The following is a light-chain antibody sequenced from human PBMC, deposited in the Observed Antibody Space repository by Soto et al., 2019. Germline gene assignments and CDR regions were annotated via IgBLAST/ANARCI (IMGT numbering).Light chain of an antibody. V-gene: IGLV1-40*01. J-gene: IGLJ3*02. Sequence: QSVLTQPPSVSGAPGQRVTISCTGSSSNIGALYDVHWYQQLPGTAPKLLMYGNSNRPSGVPDRLSGSKSGTSASLAITGLQAEDEADYSCQSYDSSLSGGVFGGGTKITVL. CDR3: QSYDSSLSGGV. CDR1: SSNIGALYD. CDR2: GNS.